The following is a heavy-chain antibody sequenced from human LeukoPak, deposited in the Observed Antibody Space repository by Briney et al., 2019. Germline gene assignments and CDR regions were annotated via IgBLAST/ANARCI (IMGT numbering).Heavy chain of an antibody. CDR2: MSVSGGTI. J-gene: IGHJ4*02. CDR3: ARRPYDTSGLDY. V-gene: IGHV3-11*01. D-gene: IGHD3-22*01. Sequence: KAGGSLRLSCAASGFTLTDYYMSWIRRAPGKGLEWVSHMSVSGGTIYYADSVKARFTISRDNAKKSVYLQMNSLRAEDTAVYYCARRPYDTSGLDYRGQGTLVTVSS. CDR1: GFTLTDYY.